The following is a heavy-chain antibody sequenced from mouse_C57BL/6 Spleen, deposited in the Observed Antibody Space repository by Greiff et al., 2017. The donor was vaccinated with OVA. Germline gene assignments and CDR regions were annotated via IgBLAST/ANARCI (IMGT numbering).Heavy chain of an antibody. CDR3: ARLQDWFAY. D-gene: IGHD6-1*01. J-gene: IGHJ3*01. CDR2: LNPSSGYT. CDR1: GYTFTSYW. Sequence: VKLQQSGAELAKPGASVKLSCQASGYTFTSYWMHWVKQRPGQGLEWIGYLNPSSGYTKYNQKFKDKATLTADKSSSPAYMQLSSLTDEDAAVYDCARLQDWFAYWGQGTMVTVSA. V-gene: IGHV1-7*01.